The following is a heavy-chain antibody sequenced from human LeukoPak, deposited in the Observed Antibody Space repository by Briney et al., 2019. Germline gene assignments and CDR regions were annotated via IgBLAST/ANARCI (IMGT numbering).Heavy chain of an antibody. CDR1: GYTFTSYD. D-gene: IGHD3-22*01. J-gene: IGHJ3*02. V-gene: IGHV1-8*01. CDR3: ARFYYDSTPSAFDI. Sequence: ASVKVSCKASGYTFTSYDINWVRQATGQGLEWMGWMNPNSGNTGYAQKFQGRVTMTRNTSISTAYMELNSLRSEDTAVYYCARFYYDSTPSAFDIWGQGTMVTVSS. CDR2: MNPNSGNT.